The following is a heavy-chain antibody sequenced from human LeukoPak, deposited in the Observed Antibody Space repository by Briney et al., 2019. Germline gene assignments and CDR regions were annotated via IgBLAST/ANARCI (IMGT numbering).Heavy chain of an antibody. CDR1: GGSFSGYY. J-gene: IGHJ5*02. CDR2: INHSGST. Sequence: SETLSLTCAVYGGSFSGYYWSWIRQPPGKGLEWIGEINHSGSTNYNPSLKSRVTISVDTSKNQFSLKLSSVTAADTAVYYCARAPGRESGYFSWFDPWGQGTLVTVSS. V-gene: IGHV4-34*01. CDR3: ARAPGRESGYFSWFDP. D-gene: IGHD3-22*01.